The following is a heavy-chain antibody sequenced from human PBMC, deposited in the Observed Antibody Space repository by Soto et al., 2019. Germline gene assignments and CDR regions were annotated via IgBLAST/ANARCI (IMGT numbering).Heavy chain of an antibody. Sequence: SETLSLTGTVSGGSISSYSWSWIRQPPVKGLEWIGYIYYSGNTNYNPSLKSRVTISVDTSKNQFSLKLSSVTAADTAVYYCARDRDDYYDSSGFDYSGHGTLVTVSS. CDR2: IYYSGNT. D-gene: IGHD3-22*01. V-gene: IGHV4-59*01. CDR1: GGSISSYS. J-gene: IGHJ4*01. CDR3: ARDRDDYYDSSGFDY.